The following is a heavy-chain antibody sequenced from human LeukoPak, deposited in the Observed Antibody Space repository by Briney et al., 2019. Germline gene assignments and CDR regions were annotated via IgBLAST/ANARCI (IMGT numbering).Heavy chain of an antibody. D-gene: IGHD6-13*01. J-gene: IGHJ4*02. CDR1: GFIVSSKY. Sequence: GGSLRLSCAASGFIVSSKYMSWVRQAPGKGLEWVSVIYSGGSTHYADSVKGRFTISRDNSKNMLYLQMNSLRAEDTAVYYCAKAPRIAAAGIFDYWGQGTLVTVSS. CDR2: IYSGGST. V-gene: IGHV3-66*01. CDR3: AKAPRIAAAGIFDY.